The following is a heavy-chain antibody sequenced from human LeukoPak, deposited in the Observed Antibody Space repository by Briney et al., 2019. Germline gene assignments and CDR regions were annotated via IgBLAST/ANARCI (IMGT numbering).Heavy chain of an antibody. CDR3: ATPDILTGSIDY. CDR2: IYYSGST. J-gene: IGHJ4*02. Sequence: PSETLSLTCTVSGGSISSYYWSWIRQPPGKGLEWIGYIYYSGSTNYNPSLKSRVTISVDTSKNQFSLKLSSVTAADTAVYYCATPDILTGSIDYWGQGTLVTVSS. CDR1: GGSISSYY. D-gene: IGHD3-9*01. V-gene: IGHV4-59*08.